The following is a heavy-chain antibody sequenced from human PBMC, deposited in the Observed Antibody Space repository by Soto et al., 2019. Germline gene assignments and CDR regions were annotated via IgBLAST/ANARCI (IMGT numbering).Heavy chain of an antibody. J-gene: IGHJ4*02. CDR3: ARDIDWNPDY. CDR1: GYTFTSYG. CDR2: THTNKPNTNPNT. V-gene: IGHV1-18*01. Sequence: ASVMGSCKASGYTFTSYGISWVRQAPGPGLEWMGWTHTNKPNTNPNTNYAQKFQGRVTMTPDTSTIPAYMELRSLRSDDTAGYYCARDIDWNPDYWGQGTLVTISP. D-gene: IGHD1-1*01.